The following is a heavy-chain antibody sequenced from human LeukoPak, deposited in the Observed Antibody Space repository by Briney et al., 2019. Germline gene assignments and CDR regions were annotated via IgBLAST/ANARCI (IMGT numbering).Heavy chain of an antibody. J-gene: IGHJ4*02. CDR1: GYTFTDYY. CDR3: ATTGSSGYRRFDY. D-gene: IGHD3-22*01. V-gene: IGHV1-69-2*01. CDR2: VDPEDGET. Sequence: GASVKVSCKVSGYTFTDYYMHWVQQAPGKGLEWMGLVDPEDGETIYAEKFQGRVTITADTSTDTAYMELSSLRSEDTAVYYCATTGSSGYRRFDYWGQGTLVTVSS.